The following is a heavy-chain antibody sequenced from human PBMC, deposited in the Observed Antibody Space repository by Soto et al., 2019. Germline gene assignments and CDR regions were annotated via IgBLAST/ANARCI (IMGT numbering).Heavy chain of an antibody. CDR2: ISYDGSNK. V-gene: IGHV3-30-3*01. Sequence: GGSLRLSCAASGFTFSSYAMHWVRQAPGKGLEWVAVISYDGSNKYYADSVKGRFTISRDNSKNTLYLQMNSLRAEDTAVYYCARGVLAPRGYYYYGMDVWGQGTTVTVSS. CDR3: ARGVLAPRGYYYYGMDV. CDR1: GFTFSSYA. J-gene: IGHJ6*02. D-gene: IGHD3-3*01.